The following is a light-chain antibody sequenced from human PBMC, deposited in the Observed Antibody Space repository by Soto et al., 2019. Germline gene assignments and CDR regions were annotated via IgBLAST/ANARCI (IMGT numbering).Light chain of an antibody. CDR2: DNT. CDR3: QSYDSSLSVV. CDR1: SSNIGAGYD. V-gene: IGLV1-40*01. Sequence: QSVLTQPPSVSGAPGQRVTISCAGSSSNIGAGYDVYWYQQLPGAAPKLLIYDNTNRPSGVPDRFSGSKSVTSASLAITGLQAEDEADYYCQSYDSSLSVVFGGGTKLTVL. J-gene: IGLJ2*01.